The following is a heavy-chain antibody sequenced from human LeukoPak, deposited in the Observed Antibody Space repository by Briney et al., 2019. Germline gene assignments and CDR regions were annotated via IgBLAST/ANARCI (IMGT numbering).Heavy chain of an antibody. Sequence: GGSLRLSCAASGFTFSSYAMRWVRQAPGKGLEWVSTICSYAGSKYYADSVKGRFTISRDNSKNTLYLQMNSLRAEDTAVYYCAKGRLVVAALDYWVQGTLVTVSS. V-gene: IGHV3-23*01. J-gene: IGHJ4*02. CDR1: GFTFSSYA. D-gene: IGHD2-15*01. CDR3: AKGRLVVAALDY. CDR2: ICSYAGSK.